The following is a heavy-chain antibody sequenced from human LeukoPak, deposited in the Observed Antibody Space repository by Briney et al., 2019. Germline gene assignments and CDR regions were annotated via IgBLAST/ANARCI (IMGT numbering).Heavy chain of an antibody. D-gene: IGHD2-15*01. CDR3: ASKGGFDD. J-gene: IGHJ4*02. CDR1: GFSFSSYE. CDR2: ISSSGSAI. V-gene: IGHV3-48*03. Sequence: GGSLRLSCAASGFSFSSYEMNWVRQAPGKGLEWVSYISSSGSAIFYADSVKVRFTISRDNGKNSLFLQMNSLRAEDTHFYYCASKGGFDDWGQGTLVTVS.